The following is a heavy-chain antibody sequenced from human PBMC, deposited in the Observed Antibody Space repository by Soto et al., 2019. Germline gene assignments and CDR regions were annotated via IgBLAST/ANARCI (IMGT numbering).Heavy chain of an antibody. V-gene: IGHV3-72*01. CDR2: STNKANKYTT. CDR3: VRTYYEEKSGYRHFDL. D-gene: IGHD3-22*01. CDR1: GFTFSVHY. Sequence: EVQLVESGGALVQPGGSLRLSCAASGFTFSVHYMHWVRQVPGKGLEWVGRSTNKANKYTTDYAASVKGRFTISRDESKDSMYLQMTSLKTDDTAIYYCVRTYYEEKSGYRHFDLWGQGTLATVSS. J-gene: IGHJ4*02.